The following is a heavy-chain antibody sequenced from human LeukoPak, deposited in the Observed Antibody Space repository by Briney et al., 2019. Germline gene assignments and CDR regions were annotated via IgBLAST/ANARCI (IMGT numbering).Heavy chain of an antibody. D-gene: IGHD3-22*01. CDR2: IIAIFGTT. Sequence: GASVKVSCKASGGTFRKYAITWVRQAPGQGLEWMGGIIAIFGTTNYAQKFQGRVTITADESTSTAYTELSSLRSEDTAVYYCASQYYYDSSGYYYCFDWGQGTLVTVSS. CDR3: ASQYYYDSSGYYYCFD. J-gene: IGHJ4*02. CDR1: GGTFRKYA. V-gene: IGHV1-69*13.